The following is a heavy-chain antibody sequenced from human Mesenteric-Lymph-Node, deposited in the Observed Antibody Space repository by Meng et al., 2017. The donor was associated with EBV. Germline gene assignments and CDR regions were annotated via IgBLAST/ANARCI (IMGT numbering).Heavy chain of an antibody. CDR1: GDSVNDVNYY. D-gene: IGHD2-15*01. V-gene: IGHV4-61*01. J-gene: IGHJ5*02. Sequence: QWRLQESGPGLVKPSETLSLTCTVSGDSVNDVNYYWSWIRQPPGKGLEWIAYIYYSGSTNFNPSLKSRAAISVDTSKNQFSLRLSSVTAADTAVYYCARTGRCSGDSCYYNWFDPWGQGTLVTVSS. CDR2: IYYSGST. CDR3: ARTGRCSGDSCYYNWFDP.